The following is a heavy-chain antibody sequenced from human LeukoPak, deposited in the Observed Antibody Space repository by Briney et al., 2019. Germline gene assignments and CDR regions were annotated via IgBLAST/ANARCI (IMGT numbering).Heavy chain of an antibody. Sequence: PGGSLRLSCAASGFTFRSFDMSWVRQAPGKGLEWVGFIRSEAYGGTPEYAASVKGRFTISRDDSKSIAYLQMNSLKTEDTAVYYCTRDQAPYYWGQGTLVTVSS. CDR1: GFTFRSFD. V-gene: IGHV3-49*04. CDR3: TRDQAPYY. J-gene: IGHJ4*02. CDR2: IRSEAYGGTP.